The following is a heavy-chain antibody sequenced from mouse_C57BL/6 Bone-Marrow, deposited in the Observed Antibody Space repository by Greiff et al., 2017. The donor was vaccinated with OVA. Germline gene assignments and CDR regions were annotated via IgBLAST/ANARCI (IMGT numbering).Heavy chain of an antibody. D-gene: IGHD1-1*01. CDR3: VRDHYYGSSYGFAY. Sequence: EVQVVESGGGLVQPKGSLKLSCAASGFTFNTYAMHWVRQAPGKGLEWVARIRSKSSNYATYYADSVKDRFTISRDDSQSMLYLQMNNLKTEDTAMYYCVRDHYYGSSYGFAYWGQGTLVTVSA. CDR1: GFTFNTYA. V-gene: IGHV10-3*01. J-gene: IGHJ3*01. CDR2: IRSKSSNYAT.